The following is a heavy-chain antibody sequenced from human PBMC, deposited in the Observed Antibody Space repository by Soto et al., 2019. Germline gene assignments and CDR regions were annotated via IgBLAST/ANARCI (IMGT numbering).Heavy chain of an antibody. CDR3: ATRGTQGRWLEFADY. J-gene: IGHJ4*02. CDR2: IIPISGRT. D-gene: IGHD5-12*01. Sequence: QVQLVQSGAEVKRPGSSVKVSCEASGGTFSSLGFTWVRQAPGQGLERMGGIIPISGRTTSAPKFLGRVTITADESTRTTYMELTALTSDDTAIYYCATRGTQGRWLEFADYWGQGTLVTVSS. V-gene: IGHV1-69*01. CDR1: GGTFSSLG.